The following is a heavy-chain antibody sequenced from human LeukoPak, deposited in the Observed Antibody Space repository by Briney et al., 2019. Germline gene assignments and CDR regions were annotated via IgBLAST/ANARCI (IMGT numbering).Heavy chain of an antibody. CDR2: INHSGST. D-gene: IGHD2/OR15-2a*01. J-gene: IGHJ4*02. V-gene: IGHV4-39*07. CDR3: ARVYAPY. CDR1: GGSISSSSYY. Sequence: SETLSLTCTVSGGSISSSSYYWGWIRQPPGKGLEWTGEINHSGSTNYNPSLKSRVTISVDTSKNQFSLKLSSVTAADTAVSYCARVYAPYWGQGTLVTVSS.